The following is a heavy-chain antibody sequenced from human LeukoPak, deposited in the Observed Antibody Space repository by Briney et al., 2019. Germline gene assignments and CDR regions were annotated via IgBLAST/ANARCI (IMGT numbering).Heavy chain of an antibody. Sequence: ASVKVSCKASGYTFTGHYVHWVRQAPGQGLEWMGWVNPNSGGTVFAQKFQDRVTMTRDTSTSTVYMELSSLRSEDTALYLCARDPANGKPDAFDIWGQGTMVTVSS. D-gene: IGHD1-26*01. CDR1: GYTFTGHY. CDR2: VNPNSGGT. CDR3: ARDPANGKPDAFDI. V-gene: IGHV1-2*02. J-gene: IGHJ3*02.